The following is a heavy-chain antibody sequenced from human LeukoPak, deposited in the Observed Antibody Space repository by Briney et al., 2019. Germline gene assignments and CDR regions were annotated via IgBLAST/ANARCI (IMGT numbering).Heavy chain of an antibody. D-gene: IGHD3-22*01. CDR1: GYTFTGYY. V-gene: IGHV1-2*02. CDR2: INPNSGGT. Sequence: ASVKVSCKASGYTFTGYYMHWVRQAPGQGLEWMGWINPNSGGTNYAQKFQGRVTMTRDTSISTAYMELSRLRSDDTAVYYCARGIPQYYYDSSGYYPDHFDYWGQGTLVTVSS. J-gene: IGHJ4*02. CDR3: ARGIPQYYYDSSGYYPDHFDY.